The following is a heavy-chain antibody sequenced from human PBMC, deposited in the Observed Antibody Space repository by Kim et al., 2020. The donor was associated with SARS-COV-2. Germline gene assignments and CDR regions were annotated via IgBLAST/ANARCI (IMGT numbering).Heavy chain of an antibody. CDR1: GFIFSNYG. CDR2: IWHDGSNK. J-gene: IGHJ3*01. V-gene: IGHV3-33*01. CDR3: ARNSADSAFDL. D-gene: IGHD6-13*01. Sequence: GGSLRLSCAASGFIFSNYGMHWVRQAPGKGLEWVAVIWHDGSNKYYGGSVKGRFAVSRDDSKKTLHLQMNSLRAEDTAVYYCARNSADSAFDLWGQGTVVTVSS.